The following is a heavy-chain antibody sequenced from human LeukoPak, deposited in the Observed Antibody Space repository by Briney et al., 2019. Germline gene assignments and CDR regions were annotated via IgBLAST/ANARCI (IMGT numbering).Heavy chain of an antibody. D-gene: IGHD3-22*01. Sequence: PSETLSLTCTVSGGSISSYYWSWIRQPPGKGLEWIGYIYYSGSTNYNPSLKSRVTISVDTSKNQFSLKLSSVTAADTAVYYCARVLGVITFDAFDIWGQGTMVTVSS. CDR1: GGSISSYY. V-gene: IGHV4-59*01. CDR2: IYYSGST. J-gene: IGHJ3*02. CDR3: ARVLGVITFDAFDI.